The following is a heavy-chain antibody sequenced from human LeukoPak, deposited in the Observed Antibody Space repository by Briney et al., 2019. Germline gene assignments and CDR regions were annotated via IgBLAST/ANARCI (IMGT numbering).Heavy chain of an antibody. CDR3: ARALVGAATLSY. CDR2: IYPGDSDT. D-gene: IGHD1-26*01. CDR1: GYSFTTYW. V-gene: IGHV5-51*01. J-gene: IGHJ4*02. Sequence: ESLKISCKGSGYSFTTYWIAWVRQMPGKGLEWMGVIYPGDSDTRYSPSFQGQVTPSADKSISTAYLQWSSLKASDTAIYYCARALVGAATLSYWGQGTLVTVSS.